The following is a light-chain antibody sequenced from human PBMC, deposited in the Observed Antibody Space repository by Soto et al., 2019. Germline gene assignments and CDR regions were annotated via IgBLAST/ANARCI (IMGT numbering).Light chain of an antibody. J-gene: IGKJ4*01. CDR3: LQDYNYPLT. CDR1: LSISSC. CDR2: KAS. Sequence: IQMTQSPSTMCGSXGDRVTISCRARLSISSCLARYQQKPGKAPKVXXYKASSLETGGPSRFSGSGSGTEFTRTISSRQPEDFATYYGLQDYNYPLTFGGGTKVDIK. V-gene: IGKV1-5*03.